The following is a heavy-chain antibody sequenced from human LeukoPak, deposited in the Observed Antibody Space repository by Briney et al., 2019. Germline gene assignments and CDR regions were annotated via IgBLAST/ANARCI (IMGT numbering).Heavy chain of an antibody. CDR1: GGSISSGGYY. CDR2: IYHSGST. D-gene: IGHD3-16*01. Sequence: SETLSLTCTVSGGSISSGGYYWSWIRQPPGKGLEWIGYIYHSGSTYYNPSLKSRVTISVDRSKNQFSLQLNSVTPEDTAVYYCAREGSYGPGGFDYWGQGTLVTVSS. V-gene: IGHV4-30-2*01. J-gene: IGHJ4*02. CDR3: AREGSYGPGGFDY.